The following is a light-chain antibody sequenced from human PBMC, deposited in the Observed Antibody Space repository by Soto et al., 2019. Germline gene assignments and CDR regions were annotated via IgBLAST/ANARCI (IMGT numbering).Light chain of an antibody. V-gene: IGKV3-20*01. J-gene: IGKJ5*01. CDR2: GAS. CDR1: QSVSSD. CDR3: QQYGTSEII. Sequence: EIVLTQSPGTLSLSPGERATLSCRASQSVSSDLAWYHQKPGQAPRLLIYGASTRATGIPARFSGSGSGTDFTLTISRLETEDFAVFYCQQYGTSEIIFGQGTRLEIK.